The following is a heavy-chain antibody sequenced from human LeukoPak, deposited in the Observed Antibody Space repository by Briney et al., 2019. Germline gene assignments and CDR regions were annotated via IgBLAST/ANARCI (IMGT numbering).Heavy chain of an antibody. CDR3: AKDRDRSFYSGTTKPIDS. J-gene: IGHJ4*02. CDR2: IKQDGTEK. Sequence: PGGSLRLSCAASGFIFRTFWMSWVRQAPGKGLEWVANIKQDGTEKYYVDSVKGRFTISRDNAKNSLYLQMNSLRAEDTAVYYCAKDRDRSFYSGTTKPIDSWGQGTLVTVSS. V-gene: IGHV3-7*01. D-gene: IGHD2/OR15-2a*01. CDR1: GFIFRTFW.